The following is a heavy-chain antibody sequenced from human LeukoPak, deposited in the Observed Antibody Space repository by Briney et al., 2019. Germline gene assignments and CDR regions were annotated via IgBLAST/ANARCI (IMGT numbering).Heavy chain of an antibody. CDR3: AREFVVVAATQNWFDP. Sequence: PGGSLRLSCAASGFTFSSYAMPWVRQAPGKGLEWVAVISYDGGNKYYADSVKGRFTISRDNSKNTLYLQMNSLRAEDTAVYYCAREFVVVAATQNWFDPWGQGTLVTVSS. V-gene: IGHV3-30*04. D-gene: IGHD2-15*01. J-gene: IGHJ5*02. CDR2: ISYDGGNK. CDR1: GFTFSSYA.